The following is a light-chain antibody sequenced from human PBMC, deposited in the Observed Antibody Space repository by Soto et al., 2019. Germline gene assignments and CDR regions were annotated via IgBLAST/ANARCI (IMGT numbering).Light chain of an antibody. V-gene: IGKV3-20*01. CDR1: QSVTANY. CDR3: LQAGGPLRT. Sequence: EIALTQSPGTLSLSPGERATLSCRASQSVTANYLAWYQQKPGQAPRLLIYAASIGATGIPDRFSGSGSGTDFTLTISRLEPDEFAVYYCLQAGGPLRTFGQGNKV. CDR2: AAS. J-gene: IGKJ1*01.